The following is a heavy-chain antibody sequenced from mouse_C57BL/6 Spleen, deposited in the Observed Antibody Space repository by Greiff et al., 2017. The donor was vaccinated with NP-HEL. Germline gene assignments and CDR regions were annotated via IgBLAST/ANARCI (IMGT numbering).Heavy chain of an antibody. CDR2: INPSTGGT. D-gene: IGHD5-5*01. V-gene: IGHV1-42*01. Sequence: VQLQQSGPELVKPGASVKISCKASGYSFTGYYMNWVKQSPEKSLEWIGEINPSTGGTTYNQKFKAKATLTVDKSSSTAYMQLKSLTSEDSAVYYCSLPSFAYWGQGTLVTVSA. CDR3: SLPSFAY. CDR1: GYSFTGYY. J-gene: IGHJ3*01.